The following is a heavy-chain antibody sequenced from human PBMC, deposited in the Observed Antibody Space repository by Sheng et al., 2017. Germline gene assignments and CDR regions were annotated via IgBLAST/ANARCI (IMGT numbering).Heavy chain of an antibody. CDR3: VRSGVPNGFDI. D-gene: IGHD2-15*01. Sequence: EVQLVESGGGLVQPGESLRLSCAASGFTSSRHWMQWVRQAPGKGLVWVSRIDGDGSTTTYADSVKGRFTIFRDNAKNTLYLQMNSLRAEDTAVYYCVRSGVPNGFDIWGQGTMVTVSS. J-gene: IGHJ3*02. V-gene: IGHV3-74*02. CDR1: GFTSSRHW. CDR2: IDGDGSTT.